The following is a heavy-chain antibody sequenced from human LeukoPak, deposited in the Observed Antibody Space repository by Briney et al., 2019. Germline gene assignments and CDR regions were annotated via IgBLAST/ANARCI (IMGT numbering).Heavy chain of an antibody. V-gene: IGHV3-30*18. CDR1: GFTFSSYG. CDR3: AKGWELHMTFDY. CDR2: ISYDGSNK. J-gene: IGHJ4*02. Sequence: QPGRSLRLSCAASGFTFSSYGMHWVRQAPGKGLEWVAVISYDGSNKYYADSVKGRFTISRDNSKNTLYLQMNSLRAEDTAVYYCAKGWELHMTFDYWGQGTLVTVSS. D-gene: IGHD1-26*01.